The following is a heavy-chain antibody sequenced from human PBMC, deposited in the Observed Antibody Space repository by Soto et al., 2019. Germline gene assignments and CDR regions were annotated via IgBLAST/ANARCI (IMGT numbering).Heavy chain of an antibody. J-gene: IGHJ6*02. D-gene: IGHD5-18*01. CDR2: IGHSGGT. Sequence: XETLSLTCAFNVWSFSSYYWTWIRQPPGKGLEWIGEIGHSGGTKCSPSLTSRVTISVQKSKKQFSLRLTSVTAADTAVYYCARGRGYSYGFGEIRYYYDAMDVWGPGTTVTVSS. CDR3: ARGRGYSYGFGEIRYYYDAMDV. V-gene: IGHV4-34*01. CDR1: VWSFSSYY.